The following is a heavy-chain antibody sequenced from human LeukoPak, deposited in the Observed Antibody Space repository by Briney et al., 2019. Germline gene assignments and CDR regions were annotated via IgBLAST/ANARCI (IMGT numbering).Heavy chain of an antibody. CDR3: AKDLEEYCSGGSCYAHDY. CDR1: GFTFSSYA. Sequence: GGSLRLSCAASGFTFSSYAMSWVRQAPGKGLEWASAISGSGGSTYYADSVKGRFTISRDNSKNTLYLQMNSLRAEDTAVYYRAKDLEEYCSGGSCYAHDYWGQGTLVTVSS. CDR2: ISGSGGST. D-gene: IGHD2-15*01. V-gene: IGHV3-23*01. J-gene: IGHJ4*02.